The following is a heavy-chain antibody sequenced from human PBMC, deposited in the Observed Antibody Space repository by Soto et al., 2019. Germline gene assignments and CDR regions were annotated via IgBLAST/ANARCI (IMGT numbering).Heavy chain of an antibody. J-gene: IGHJ3*02. CDR3: ERADNNNCLHAFDI. D-gene: IGHD2-21*01. CDR2: IYSSGNT. V-gene: IGHV4-4*07. CDR1: GGCTNSCY. Sequence: SETLSLPCTGSGGCTNSCYWSWIRQLAGKGLELIGRIYSSGNTNYNPCRQSRVTMAVDTSKNQFSLKLSSVTAADTAVYYCERADNNNCLHAFDIWGQGTM.